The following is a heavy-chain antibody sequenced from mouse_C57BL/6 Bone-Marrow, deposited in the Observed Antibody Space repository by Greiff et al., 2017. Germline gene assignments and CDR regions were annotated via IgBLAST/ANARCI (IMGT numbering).Heavy chain of an antibody. Sequence: VQLQQSGAELVRPGASVKLSCKASGYTFTDYYINWVKQRPGQGLEWIARIYPGSGNTYYNEKFKGKATLTAEKSSSTAYMQLSSLTSEDSAVYFCARFAIYYYAMDYWGQGTSVTVSS. CDR2: IYPGSGNT. CDR3: ARFAIYYYAMDY. V-gene: IGHV1-76*01. J-gene: IGHJ4*01. CDR1: GYTFTDYY.